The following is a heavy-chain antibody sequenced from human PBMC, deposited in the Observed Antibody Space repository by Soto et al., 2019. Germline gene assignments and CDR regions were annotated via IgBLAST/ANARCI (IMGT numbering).Heavy chain of an antibody. CDR3: AFCLWAAADDFFYF. J-gene: IGHJ4*02. Sequence: SETLSLTCTVSGGSISRGGYYWSWLRQHPGKGLEWIGYIYYSGSTYYNPSLKSRVTISVDTSKNQFSLKLSSVTAADTAVYYCAFCLWAAADDFFYFWGQGTLVLGSS. CDR2: IYYSGST. CDR1: GGSISRGGYY. V-gene: IGHV4-31*03. D-gene: IGHD6-13*01.